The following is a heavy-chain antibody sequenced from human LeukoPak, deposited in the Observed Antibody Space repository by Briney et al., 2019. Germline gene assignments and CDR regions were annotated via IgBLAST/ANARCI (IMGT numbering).Heavy chain of an antibody. D-gene: IGHD3-3*01. CDR1: GGSISSYY. CDR2: IYTSGST. V-gene: IGHV4-4*07. CDR3: ARDLGIFGVVIWFDP. Sequence: SETLSLTCTVSGGSISSYYWSWIRQPAGKGLEWIGRIYTSGSTNYNPSLKSRVTMSVDTSKNQFSLKLSSVTAAYTAVYYCARDLGIFGVVIWFDPWGQGTLVTVSS. J-gene: IGHJ5*02.